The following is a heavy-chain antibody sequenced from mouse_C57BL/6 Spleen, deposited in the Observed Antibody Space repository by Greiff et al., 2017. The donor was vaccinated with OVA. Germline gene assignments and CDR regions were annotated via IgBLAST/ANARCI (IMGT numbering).Heavy chain of an antibody. CDR3: ARDSYGSSSYAMDY. Sequence: DVKLVESGGGLVKPGGSLKLSCAASGFTFSSYAMSWVRQTPEKRLEWVATISDGGSYTYYPDNVKGRFTISRDNAKNNLYLQMSHLKSEDTAMYYCARDSYGSSSYAMDYWGQGTSVTVSS. J-gene: IGHJ4*01. CDR2: ISDGGSYT. V-gene: IGHV5-4*01. D-gene: IGHD1-1*01. CDR1: GFTFSSYA.